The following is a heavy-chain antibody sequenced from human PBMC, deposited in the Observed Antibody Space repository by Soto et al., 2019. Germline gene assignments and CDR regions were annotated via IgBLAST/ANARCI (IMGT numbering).Heavy chain of an antibody. Sequence: SETLSLTCTVSGGSISSYYWSWIRQPPGKGLEWIGYIQNSGSTNYNPSLKSRVSISEDMSKNQFSLKLSSVTAADTAVYYCASDTYSSSWPGAFDIWGQGTMVTVSS. J-gene: IGHJ3*02. CDR3: ASDTYSSSWPGAFDI. CDR2: IQNSGST. V-gene: IGHV4-59*01. D-gene: IGHD6-13*01. CDR1: GGSISSYY.